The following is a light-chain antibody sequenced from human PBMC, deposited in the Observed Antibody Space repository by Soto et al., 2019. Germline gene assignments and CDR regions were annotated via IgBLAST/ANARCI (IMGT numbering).Light chain of an antibody. V-gene: IGKV1-39*01. CDR1: QSISSY. Sequence: IQMTQSPSSLSASVGDRVTITCRASQSISSYLNWYQQKPGKAPKLLIYAASSLQSRVPSRFSGSGSGTDFTLTISSLQPEDFATYYCQQSYSTLVTFGQGTKVDIK. CDR3: QQSYSTLVT. J-gene: IGKJ1*01. CDR2: AAS.